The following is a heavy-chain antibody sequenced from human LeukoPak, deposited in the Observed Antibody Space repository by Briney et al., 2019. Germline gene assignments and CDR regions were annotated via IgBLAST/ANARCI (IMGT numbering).Heavy chain of an antibody. V-gene: IGHV4-39*01. J-gene: IGHJ3*02. CDR2: IYYSGAT. D-gene: IGHD3-10*01. CDR1: GGSISSSNMY. Sequence: PSETLSLTCTVSGGSISSSNMYWGWIRQPPGKGLEWIGSIYYSGATYYNPSLKSRVTISVDTSKNQFSLKLTSVTAADTAVYYCARGGDTSSGYAFDIWGQGTMVTVSS. CDR3: ARGGDTSSGYAFDI.